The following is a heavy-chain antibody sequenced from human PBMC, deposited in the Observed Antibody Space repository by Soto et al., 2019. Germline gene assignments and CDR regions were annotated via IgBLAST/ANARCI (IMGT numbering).Heavy chain of an antibody. J-gene: IGHJ3*02. CDR1: GGTFSSYA. Sequence: QVQLVQSGAEVKKPGSSVKVSCKASGGTFSSYAISWLRQAPGQGLEWMGGIIPIFGTANYAQKFQGRVTITADESTSTTYMELSSLRSEDTAVYYCARDCSSTSCYAGGDDAFDIWGQGTMVTVSS. D-gene: IGHD2-2*01. CDR3: ARDCSSTSCYAGGDDAFDI. V-gene: IGHV1-69*01. CDR2: IIPIFGTA.